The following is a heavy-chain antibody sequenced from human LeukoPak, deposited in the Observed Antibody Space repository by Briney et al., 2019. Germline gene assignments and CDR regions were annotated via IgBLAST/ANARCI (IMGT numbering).Heavy chain of an antibody. CDR3: AKDRSGSGSYYPDY. CDR1: GFTFSIYA. D-gene: IGHD3-10*01. V-gene: IGHV3-23*01. J-gene: IGHJ4*02. CDR2: ISGSGGST. Sequence: QPGGSLRLSYGASGFTFSIYAMSWARQPPGKGLEWVSAISGSGGSTYYADSVKGRFTISRDNSKNTLYLQMNSLRAEDTAVYYCAKDRSGSGSYYPDYWGQGTLVTVSS.